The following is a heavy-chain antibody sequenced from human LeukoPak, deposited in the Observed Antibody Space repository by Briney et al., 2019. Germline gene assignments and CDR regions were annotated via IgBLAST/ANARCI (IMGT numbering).Heavy chain of an antibody. D-gene: IGHD1-1*01. Sequence: GGSLRLSCTASGFTFSDNYMTWVRQAPGKGLEWLSYISGNGGVIQYADSVKGRFTISRDNAKNLLYLQMDSLRVEDTAIYYCARDPRTVRIWGQGTLVTVSS. V-gene: IGHV3-11*04. J-gene: IGHJ4*02. CDR2: ISGNGGVI. CDR3: ARDPRTVRI. CDR1: GFTFSDNY.